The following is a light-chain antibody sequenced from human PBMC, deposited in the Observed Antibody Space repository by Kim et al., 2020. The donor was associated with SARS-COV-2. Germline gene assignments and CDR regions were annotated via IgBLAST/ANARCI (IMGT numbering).Light chain of an antibody. CDR3: QQYGSSPLT. J-gene: IGKJ4*01. Sequence: EIVLTQSPGTLSLSPGERATLSCRASQSVNSNHLAWFQQIPGQAPRLLIYGASSRATDSPSRFSGRGSGTDFTLTISRLEPEDFAVYYCQQYGSSPLTFGGGTKVDIK. CDR2: GAS. V-gene: IGKV3-20*01. CDR1: QSVNSNH.